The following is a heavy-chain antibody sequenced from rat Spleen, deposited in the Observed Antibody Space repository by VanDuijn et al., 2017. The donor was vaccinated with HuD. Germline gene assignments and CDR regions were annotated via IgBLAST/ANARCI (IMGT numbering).Heavy chain of an antibody. D-gene: IGHD1-6*01. CDR2: SSPGGGDT. CDR1: GFTFSYYG. J-gene: IGHJ3*01. CDR3: ARQATTDYYYLAY. V-gene: IGHV5-19*01. Sequence: EVQLVESGGGLVQPGRSLKLSCAASGFTFSYYGMHWIRQAPTKGLEWVASSSPGGGDTFYRDSVKDRFTISRDNAKSTLYLQMDSLRSEDTATYYCARQATTDYYYLAYWGQGTLVTVSS.